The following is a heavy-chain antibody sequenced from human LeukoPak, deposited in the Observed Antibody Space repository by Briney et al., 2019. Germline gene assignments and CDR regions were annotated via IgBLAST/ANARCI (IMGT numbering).Heavy chain of an antibody. CDR3: ARHFKGSFYFDH. J-gene: IGHJ4*02. CDR1: GGSISSYY. Sequence: SETLSLTCTVSGGSISSYYWSWIRQPPGKGLEWIGYIYYSGSTNYNPSLKSRVTISVDTSKNQFSLKLSSVTAADTAIYYCARHFKGSFYFDHGGQGTLVTVSS. CDR2: IYYSGST. V-gene: IGHV4-59*08. D-gene: IGHD3-16*02.